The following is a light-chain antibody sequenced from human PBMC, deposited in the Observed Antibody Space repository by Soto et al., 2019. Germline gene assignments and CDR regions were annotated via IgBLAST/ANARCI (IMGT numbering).Light chain of an antibody. CDR2: AAS. Sequence: IQMTQSPSSVSGSTGDRVTFTCRASQGISSYLAWYQQKPGKAPKLLIYAASTLQSGVPSRFSGSGSGTEFTLTISSLQPDDFATYYCQQYNSYSGTFGQGTKVDIK. V-gene: IGKV1-8*01. CDR1: QGISSY. CDR3: QQYNSYSGT. J-gene: IGKJ1*01.